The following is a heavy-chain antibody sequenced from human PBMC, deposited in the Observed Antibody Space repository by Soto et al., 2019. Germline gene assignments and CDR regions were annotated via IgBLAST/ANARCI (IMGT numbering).Heavy chain of an antibody. V-gene: IGHV1-69*01. Sequence: QVQLVQSGAEVKKPGSSVKVSCKASGGTFSSYAISWVRQAPGQGLEWMGGIIPIFGTAHYAEKFQGIVTITADESTSTAYMGLSSLRSEDTAVYYCAGSSSIAARPNAFDIWGQGPMVTVSS. CDR1: GGTFSSYA. J-gene: IGHJ3*02. CDR3: AGSSSIAARPNAFDI. CDR2: IIPIFGTA. D-gene: IGHD6-6*01.